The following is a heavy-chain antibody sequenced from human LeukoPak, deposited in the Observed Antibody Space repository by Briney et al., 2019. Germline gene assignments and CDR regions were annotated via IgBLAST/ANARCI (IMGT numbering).Heavy chain of an antibody. CDR2: IRTDGLET. V-gene: IGHV3-74*01. J-gene: IGHJ3*02. CDR1: GLTFNNYW. Sequence: GGSLRLSCAASGLTFNNYWMHWVRHAPGKGLVWVSRIRTDGLETSYADSVKGRFTVSRDNAKNTLYLQMNSLRAEDTAVYYCARVMSGYYVVLDIWGQGTMVTVSS. D-gene: IGHD3-3*01. CDR3: ARVMSGYYVVLDI.